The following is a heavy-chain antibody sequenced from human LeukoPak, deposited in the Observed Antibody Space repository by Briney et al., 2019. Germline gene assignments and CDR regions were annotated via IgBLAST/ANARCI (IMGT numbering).Heavy chain of an antibody. CDR1: GYTFTGYY. CDR3: ARDLRPSLNSSSWYGLDY. Sequence: ASVKVSCKASGYTFTGYYMRWVRQAPGQGLEWMGWINPNSGGTNYAQKFQGWVTMTRDTSISTAYMELSRLRSDDTAVYYCARDLRPSLNSSSWYGLDYWGQGTLVTVSS. CDR2: INPNSGGT. D-gene: IGHD6-13*01. V-gene: IGHV1-2*04. J-gene: IGHJ4*02.